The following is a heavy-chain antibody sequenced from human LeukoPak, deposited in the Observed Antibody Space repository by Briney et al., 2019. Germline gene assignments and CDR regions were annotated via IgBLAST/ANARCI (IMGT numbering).Heavy chain of an antibody. D-gene: IGHD2-2*01. CDR3: ARVGLAYCSSTSCYLSAFDP. CDR1: GGSISSYY. Sequence: SETLSVTCTVSGGSISSYYWSWIRQPPGKGLEWIGYIYYSGSTNYNPSLKSRVTISVDTSKNQFSLKLSSVTAADTAVYYCARVGLAYCSSTSCYLSAFDPWGQGTLVTVSS. CDR2: IYYSGST. V-gene: IGHV4-59*01. J-gene: IGHJ5*02.